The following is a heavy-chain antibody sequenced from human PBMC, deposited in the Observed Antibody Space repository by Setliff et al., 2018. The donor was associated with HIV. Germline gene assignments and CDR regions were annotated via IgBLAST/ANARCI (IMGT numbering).Heavy chain of an antibody. CDR1: GDTFTGYT. J-gene: IGHJ5*02. CDR3: ARDAARRAAADTPVWFDP. D-gene: IGHD6-13*01. V-gene: IGHV1-3*01. Sequence: ASVKVSCKSSGDTFTGYTITWVRQAPGQGLEWMGGVNAGNGKTKYSQKFQSRVTITRDTSASTAYMELHSLRSEDTAIYYCARDAARRAAADTPVWFDPWGQGTLVTVSS. CDR2: VNAGNGKT.